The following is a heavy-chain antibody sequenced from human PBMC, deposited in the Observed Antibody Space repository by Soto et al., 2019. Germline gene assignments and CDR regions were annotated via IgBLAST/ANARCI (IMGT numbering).Heavy chain of an antibody. V-gene: IGHV3-30-3*01. CDR3: AREAGVAVAGRALYYYYGMDV. CDR2: ISYDGSNK. CDR1: GFNFSSYA. Sequence: QVQLVESGGGVVQPGRSLRLSCAASGFNFSSYAMHWVRQAPGKGLEWVAVISYDGSNKYYADSVKGRFTISRDNSKNTLYLQMNSLRAEDTAVYYCAREAGVAVAGRALYYYYGMDVWGQGTTVTVSS. J-gene: IGHJ6*02. D-gene: IGHD6-19*01.